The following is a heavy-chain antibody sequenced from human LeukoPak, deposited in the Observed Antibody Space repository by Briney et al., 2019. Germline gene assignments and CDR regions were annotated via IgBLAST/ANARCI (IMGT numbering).Heavy chain of an antibody. D-gene: IGHD1-26*01. V-gene: IGHV4-59*08. Sequence: SETLSLTCTVSGGSISSYDWSWIRQPPGKGLEWIGYIYYSGSTNYNPSLKSRVTISVDTSKNQFCLKLSSVTAADTAVYYCARQNRSYYGFDYWGQGTLVTVSS. CDR3: ARQNRSYYGFDY. CDR2: IYYSGST. CDR1: GGSISSYD. J-gene: IGHJ4*02.